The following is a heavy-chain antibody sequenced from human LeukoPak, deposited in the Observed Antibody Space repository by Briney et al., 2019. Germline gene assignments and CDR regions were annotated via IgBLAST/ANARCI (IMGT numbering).Heavy chain of an antibody. Sequence: GGSLRLSCAASGFTFSSYAMHWVRQAPGKGLEWVAVISYDGSNKYYADSVKGRFTISRDNSKNTLYLQMNSLRAEDTAVYYCAREKENYSGPVIHYWGQGTLVTVSS. D-gene: IGHD5-12*01. CDR1: GFTFSSYA. V-gene: IGHV3-30-3*01. CDR2: ISYDGSNK. J-gene: IGHJ4*02. CDR3: AREKENYSGPVIHY.